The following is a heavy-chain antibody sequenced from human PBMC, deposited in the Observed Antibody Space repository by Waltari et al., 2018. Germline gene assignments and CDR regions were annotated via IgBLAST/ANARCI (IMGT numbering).Heavy chain of an antibody. CDR1: GFSSSSYW. Sequence: EVQLVESGGGLVQPGGSLRLSCAASGFSSSSYWMPWFRQAPGTGLEWVATIKPDGSGKFYLDSVKGRFSISRDNAKNSLYLQINRLRAEDTAIFYCARMGAGRAPDYWGQGTLVTVSS. D-gene: IGHD3-16*01. J-gene: IGHJ4*02. V-gene: IGHV3-7*03. CDR3: ARMGAGRAPDY. CDR2: IKPDGSGK.